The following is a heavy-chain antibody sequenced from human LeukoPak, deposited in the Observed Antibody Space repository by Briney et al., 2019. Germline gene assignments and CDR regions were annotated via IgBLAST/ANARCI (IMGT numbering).Heavy chain of an antibody. CDR2: IHTGGST. V-gene: IGHV3-66*01. Sequence: PGGSLRLSCAVSGFIVSGNFMNWVRQAPGKGLEWVSVIHTGGSTYYADSVKGRFIISRDNSKNTLYLQMINLRAEDTALYYCARARDFDYWGQGTLVTVSS. CDR3: ARARDFDY. J-gene: IGHJ4*02. CDR1: GFIVSGNF.